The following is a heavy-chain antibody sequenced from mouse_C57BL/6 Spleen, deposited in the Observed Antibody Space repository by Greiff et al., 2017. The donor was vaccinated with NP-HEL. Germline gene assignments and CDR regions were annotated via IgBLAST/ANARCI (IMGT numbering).Heavy chain of an antibody. CDR1: GFSLTSYG. CDR2: IWSGGST. J-gene: IGHJ1*03. CDR3: GSQSTMGRYFDV. D-gene: IGHD2-1*01. Sequence: QVHVKQSGPGLVQPSQSLSITCTVSGFSLTSYGVHWVRQSPGKGLEWLGVIWSGGSTDYNAAFISSLSISKDNSKGQVFFKMNSLQADETAIYYCGSQSTMGRYFDVWGTGTTVTVSS. V-gene: IGHV2-2*01.